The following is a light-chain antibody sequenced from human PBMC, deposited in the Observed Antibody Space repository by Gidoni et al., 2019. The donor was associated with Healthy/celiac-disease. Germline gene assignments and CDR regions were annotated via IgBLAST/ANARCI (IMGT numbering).Light chain of an antibody. CDR1: KSLLHSNGYNY. CDR2: LGS. Sequence: DIVMTQSPLSLPVTPGEPASISCRSSKSLLHSNGYNYLDWYLQKPGLSPQLLIYLGSNRASGVPDRFSGSGSGTDVTLKISRVEAEDVGVYYCMQALQTPYTVXQXTKLEIK. J-gene: IGKJ2*01. CDR3: MQALQTPYT. V-gene: IGKV2-28*01.